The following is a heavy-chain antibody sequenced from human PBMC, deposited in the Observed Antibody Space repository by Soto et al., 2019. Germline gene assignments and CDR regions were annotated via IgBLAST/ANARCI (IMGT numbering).Heavy chain of an antibody. CDR2: INSDGSST. J-gene: IGHJ4*02. Sequence: EVQLVESGGGLVQPGGSLRLSCAASGFTFSSYWMHWVRQAPGKGLVWVSRINSDGSSTTYADSVKGRFTISRDNAKNTLYLQMNSLRAEDPAVYYCARVETCSSTSCYSVFDYWGQGTLVTVSS. CDR3: ARVETCSSTSCYSVFDY. D-gene: IGHD2-2*01. V-gene: IGHV3-74*03. CDR1: GFTFSSYW.